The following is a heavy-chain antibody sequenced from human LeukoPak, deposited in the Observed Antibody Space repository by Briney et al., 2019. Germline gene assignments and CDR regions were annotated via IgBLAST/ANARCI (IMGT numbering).Heavy chain of an antibody. CDR3: ARLESGYDYGPVDY. J-gene: IGHJ4*02. V-gene: IGHV1-18*04. Sequence: ASVKVSCRASGYTFTGYYMHWVRQAPGQGLEWMGWISAYNGNTNYAQKLQGRVTMTTDTSTSTAYMELRSLRSDDTAVYYCARLESGYDYGPVDYWGQGTLVTVSS. CDR2: ISAYNGNT. CDR1: GYTFTGYY. D-gene: IGHD5-12*01.